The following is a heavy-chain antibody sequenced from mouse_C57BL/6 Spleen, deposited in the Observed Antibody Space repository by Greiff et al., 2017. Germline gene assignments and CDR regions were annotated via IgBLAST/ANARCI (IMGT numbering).Heavy chain of an antibody. CDR3: ARHGATPYGSSSLYYAMDY. CDR2: INPSTGGT. J-gene: IGHJ4*01. V-gene: IGHV1-43*01. CDR1: GYSFTGYY. Sequence: EVKLQESGPELVKPGASVKISCKASGYSFTGYYMHWVKQSSEKSLEWIGEINPSTGGTSYNQKFKGKATLTVDKSSSTAYMQLKSLTSEDSAVYYCARHGATPYGSSSLYYAMDYWGQGTSVTVSS. D-gene: IGHD1-1*01.